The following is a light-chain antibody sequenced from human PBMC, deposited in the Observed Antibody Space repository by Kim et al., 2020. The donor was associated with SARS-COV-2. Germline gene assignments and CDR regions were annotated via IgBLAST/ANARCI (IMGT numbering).Light chain of an antibody. CDR1: SSNIGINT. J-gene: IGLJ2*01. CDR2: NND. Sequence: GQRVSISCSGRSSNIGINTVNWYRQYPGTAPKLLIHNNDQRPSGVPDRFSGSRSGTSASLAISGLQSEDETIYYCATWDDSLNGLVFGGGTQLTVL. V-gene: IGLV1-44*01. CDR3: ATWDDSLNGLV.